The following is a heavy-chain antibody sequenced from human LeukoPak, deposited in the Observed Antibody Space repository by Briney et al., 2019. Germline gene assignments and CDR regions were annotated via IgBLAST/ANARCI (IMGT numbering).Heavy chain of an antibody. CDR2: IYYSGNT. J-gene: IGHJ6*02. D-gene: IGHD6-6*01. CDR1: GGSISSSSYY. CDR3: ARHSIALYGMDV. Sequence: SETLSLTCTVSGGSISSSSYYWGWIRQPPGKGLEWIGSIYYSGNTYYNPSLKSRVTISVDTSKNQFSLKLSSVTAADTAVYYCARHSIALYGMDVWGQGTTVTVSS. V-gene: IGHV4-39*01.